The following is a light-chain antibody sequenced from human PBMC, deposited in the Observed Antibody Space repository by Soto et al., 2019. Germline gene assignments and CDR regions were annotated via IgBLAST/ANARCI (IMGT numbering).Light chain of an antibody. V-gene: IGKV1-6*01. Sequence: IHMTQSPSTLSASAGNRLTITCRASQDIRTDLGWYQQRPGRAPKLLIYSTSALQTGVPSRFTGAASGADFTLTISSLQPEDVESDYCLQHFNYPWTFGQGSKVDIK. CDR3: LQHFNYPWT. CDR1: QDIRTD. CDR2: STS. J-gene: IGKJ1*01.